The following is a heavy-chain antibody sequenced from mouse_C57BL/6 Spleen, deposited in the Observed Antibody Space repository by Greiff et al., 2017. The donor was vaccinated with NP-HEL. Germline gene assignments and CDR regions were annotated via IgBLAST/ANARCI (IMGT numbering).Heavy chain of an antibody. CDR3: AQGGWLLVPYYAMDY. CDR2: INPSNGGT. J-gene: IGHJ4*01. CDR1: GYTFTSYW. V-gene: IGHV1-53*01. D-gene: IGHD2-3*01. Sequence: QVQLQQPGTELVKPGASVKLSCKASGYTFTSYWMHWVKQRPGQGLEWIGNINPSNGGTNYNEKFKSKATLTVDKSSSTAYMQLSSLTSEDSAVSYCAQGGWLLVPYYAMDYWGQGTSVTVSS.